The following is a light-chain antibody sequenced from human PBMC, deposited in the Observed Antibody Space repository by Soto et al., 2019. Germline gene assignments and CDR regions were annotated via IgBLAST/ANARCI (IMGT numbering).Light chain of an antibody. CDR3: SSYTSSSTYVV. J-gene: IGLJ2*01. CDR1: SSDVGGYNY. Sequence: QSALTQPASVSGSPGQSSTISCTGTSSDVGGYNYVSWYQQHPGKAPKLMIYDVSNRPSGVSNRFSGSKSGNTASLTISGLQAEDEADYYCSSYTSSSTYVVFGGGTKRTVL. CDR2: DVS. V-gene: IGLV2-14*01.